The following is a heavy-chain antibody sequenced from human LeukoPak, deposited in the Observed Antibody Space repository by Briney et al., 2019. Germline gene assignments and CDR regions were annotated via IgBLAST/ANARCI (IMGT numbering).Heavy chain of an antibody. Sequence: GGSLRLSCAASGFTFSSYGMHWVRQAPGKGLEWVAVISYDGSNKYCADSVKGRFTVSRDNSKNTLYLQMNSLRAEDTAVYYCAKDLWDNYGMDVWGQGTTVTVSS. D-gene: IGHD1-26*01. J-gene: IGHJ6*02. CDR3: AKDLWDNYGMDV. CDR2: ISYDGSNK. V-gene: IGHV3-30*18. CDR1: GFTFSSYG.